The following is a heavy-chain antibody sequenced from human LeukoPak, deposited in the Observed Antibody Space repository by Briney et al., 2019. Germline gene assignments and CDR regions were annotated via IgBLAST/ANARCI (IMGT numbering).Heavy chain of an antibody. Sequence: PGGSLRLSCAASGFTISDRHMNWVRQAPGMGLEWVGRLKSKTDGGTTDYAAPVKGRFTILRDDSKNTLYLQMNSLKTEDTAVYYCTTGHSSSFQYWGQGTLVTVSS. CDR2: LKSKTDGGTT. D-gene: IGHD6-6*01. J-gene: IGHJ4*02. CDR3: TTGHSSSFQY. CDR1: GFTISDRH. V-gene: IGHV3-15*01.